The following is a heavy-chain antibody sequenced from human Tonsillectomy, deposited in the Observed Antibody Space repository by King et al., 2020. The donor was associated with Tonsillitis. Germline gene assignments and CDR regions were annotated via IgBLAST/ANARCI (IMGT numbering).Heavy chain of an antibody. CDR1: GGFISSYY. D-gene: IGHD5-24*01. CDR2: IYDSGST. CDR3: ARYGQLRGAFDV. Sequence: VQLQESGPGLLKPSETLSLTCTVSGGFISSYYWSWIRHPPGKGLGWIGYIYDSGSTNYNPSLKSRVTISVDTSKNQFSLQLSSVTAADTAVYYCARYGQLRGAFDVWGQGTMVTVSS. V-gene: IGHV4-59*08. J-gene: IGHJ3*01.